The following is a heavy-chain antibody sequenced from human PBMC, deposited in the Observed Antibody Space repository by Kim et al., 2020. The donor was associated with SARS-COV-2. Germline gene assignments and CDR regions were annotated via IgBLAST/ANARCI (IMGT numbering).Heavy chain of an antibody. V-gene: IGHV3-21*01. J-gene: IGHJ3*02. Sequence: YADSVKSRFTISRDKAKNTLYMQMNRLRAEDTAVYYCARDWGTWIKAFDIWGQGTMVTVSS. D-gene: IGHD3-16*01. CDR3: ARDWGTWIKAFDI.